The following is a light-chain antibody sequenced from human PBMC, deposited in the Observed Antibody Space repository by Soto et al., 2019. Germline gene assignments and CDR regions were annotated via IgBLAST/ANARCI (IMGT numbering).Light chain of an antibody. J-gene: IGKJ5*01. CDR2: DAS. CDR1: QSVSSY. V-gene: IGKV3-11*01. Sequence: VMTQAPAILSVSPVETATLSCSAIQSVSSYLAWYQQKPGQAPRLLIYDASNRATGIPARFSGSGSGTDFTLTISSLEPEDFAVYYCQQRSNWPLGITFGQGTRLEIK. CDR3: QQRSNWPLGIT.